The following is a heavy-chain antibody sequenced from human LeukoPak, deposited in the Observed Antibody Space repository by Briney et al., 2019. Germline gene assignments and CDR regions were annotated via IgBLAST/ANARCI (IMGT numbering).Heavy chain of an antibody. J-gene: IGHJ4*02. CDR3: AGEEAGFFGPFLPDY. Sequence: SETLSLTCTVSGGSNYWTWIRQAPGTGLEWIAYIHYSGTPRYNPFLRSRVTISIDTSNNQLSLKLNSVTAADTAMYYCAGEEAGFFGPFLPDYWGQGTLVTVSS. CDR2: IHYSGTP. V-gene: IGHV4-59*12. CDR1: GGSNY. D-gene: IGHD6-19*01.